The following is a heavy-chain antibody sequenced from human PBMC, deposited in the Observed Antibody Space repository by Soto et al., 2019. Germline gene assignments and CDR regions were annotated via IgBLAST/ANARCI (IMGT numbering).Heavy chain of an antibody. D-gene: IGHD6-19*01. V-gene: IGHV1-69*01. CDR3: ARPKGTYSSGYYYFDF. CDR2: IIPLFGTA. Sequence: QVQLEQSGAEVKQPGSSVKVSCKTSGGTFSTYAINWVRQAPGQGLEWMGAIIPLFGTADYSQKFQGRVTITADESTSTAYKEQSSLRADDTAVYFCARPKGTYSSGYYYFDFWGQGALVTVSS. J-gene: IGHJ4*02. CDR1: GGTFSTYA.